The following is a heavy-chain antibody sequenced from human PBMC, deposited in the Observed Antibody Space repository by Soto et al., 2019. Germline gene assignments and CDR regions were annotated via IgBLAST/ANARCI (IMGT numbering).Heavy chain of an antibody. J-gene: IGHJ4*02. CDR1: GYTFNTYS. CDR3: ARENVLSYVDTAMVDYFDY. Sequence: QVQLVQSGAEVKKPGASVKVSCKASGYTFNTYSISWVRQAPGQGLEWMGWISGYNGDTNYAQKFQGRVTMTTDTSTSTAYMELRSLRSDDTAVYYCARENVLSYVDTAMVDYFDYWGQGTLVAVSS. D-gene: IGHD5-18*01. V-gene: IGHV1-18*01. CDR2: ISGYNGDT.